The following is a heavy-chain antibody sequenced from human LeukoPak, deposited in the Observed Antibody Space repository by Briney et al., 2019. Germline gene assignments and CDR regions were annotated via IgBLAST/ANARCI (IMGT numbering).Heavy chain of an antibody. CDR3: ARAAGGLTTVTTRYAFDI. J-gene: IGHJ3*02. Sequence: PSETLSLTCTVSGGSISSGGYYWSWIRQPAGKGLEWIGRIYTSGSTNYNPSLKSRVTMSVDTSKNQFSLKLSSVTAADTAVYYCARAAGGLTTVTTRYAFDIWGQGTMVTVSS. D-gene: IGHD4-17*01. V-gene: IGHV4-61*02. CDR2: IYTSGST. CDR1: GGSISSGGYY.